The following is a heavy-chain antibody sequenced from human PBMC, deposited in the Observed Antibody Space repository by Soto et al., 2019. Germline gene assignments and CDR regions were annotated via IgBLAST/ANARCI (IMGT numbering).Heavy chain of an antibody. J-gene: IGHJ4*02. Sequence: QVQLVESGGGVVQPGRSLRLSCGASEFTFSSHGMHWVRQAPGKGLEWVAVIWYDGTNKYYADSVKGRFTISRDNSRNTVSLQMNSLRVEDTAVYYCARWGDNKVFDYWGQGTLVSVSS. CDR1: EFTFSSHG. CDR2: IWYDGTNK. V-gene: IGHV3-33*01. CDR3: ARWGDNKVFDY. D-gene: IGHD3-10*01.